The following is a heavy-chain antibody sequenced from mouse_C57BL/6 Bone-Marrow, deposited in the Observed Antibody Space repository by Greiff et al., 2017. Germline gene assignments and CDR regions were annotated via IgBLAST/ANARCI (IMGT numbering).Heavy chain of an antibody. CDR2: IDPENVDT. Sequence: EVKLVESGAELVRPGASVKLSCTASGFNIKDDYMHCVKHKPEQGLDWIRWIDPENVDTEYASKFQGKDTITADTSSNTAYLQLSSLTSEDTAVYYCTTGLRRGGYAMDYWGQGTSVTVSS. V-gene: IGHV14-4*01. CDR3: TTGLRRGGYAMDY. D-gene: IGHD2-2*01. J-gene: IGHJ4*01. CDR1: GFNIKDDY.